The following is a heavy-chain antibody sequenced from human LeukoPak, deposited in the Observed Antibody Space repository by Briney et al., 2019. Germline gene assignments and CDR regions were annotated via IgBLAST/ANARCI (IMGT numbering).Heavy chain of an antibody. J-gene: IGHJ4*02. CDR1: GGSFSGYY. CDR3: ARGVLIYCSSTSCHLWDY. CDR2: INHSGST. D-gene: IGHD2-2*01. V-gene: IGHV4-34*01. Sequence: SETLSLTCAVYGGSFSGYYWSWIRQPPGKGLEWIGEINHSGSTNYNPSLKSRVTISVDTSKNHFSLKLSSVTAADTAVYYCARGVLIYCSSTSCHLWDYWGQGTLVTVSS.